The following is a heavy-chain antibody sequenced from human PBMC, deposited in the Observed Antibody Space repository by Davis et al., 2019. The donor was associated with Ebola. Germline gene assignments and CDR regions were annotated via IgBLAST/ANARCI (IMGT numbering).Heavy chain of an antibody. CDR1: GFTFSSYG. Sequence: GGSLRLSCAASGFTFSSYGMHWVRQAPGKGLEWVAVISYDGSNKYYADSVKGRFTISRDNSKNTLYLQMNSLRAEDTAVYYCARDQVATYSYYYYGMDVWGQGTTVTVSS. D-gene: IGHD5-12*01. V-gene: IGHV3-30*03. J-gene: IGHJ6*02. CDR2: ISYDGSNK. CDR3: ARDQVATYSYYYYGMDV.